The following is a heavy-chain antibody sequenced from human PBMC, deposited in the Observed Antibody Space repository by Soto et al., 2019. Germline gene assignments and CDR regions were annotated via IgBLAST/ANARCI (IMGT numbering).Heavy chain of an antibody. CDR1: GGSISSGDYY. Sequence: QVQLQESGPGLVNSSQTLSLTCTVSGGSISSGDYYWSWIRQPPGKGLEWIGNIDQRGNTDYNPSLKSRLTMSIDTSKNQFSLRLSSVTAADTAVYYCARVWIQVCFPRWDDGDLCGQGTVVPVSS. CDR2: IDQRGNT. V-gene: IGHV4-30-4*01. CDR3: ARVWIQVCFPRWDDGDL. D-gene: IGHD5-18*01. J-gene: IGHJ3*01.